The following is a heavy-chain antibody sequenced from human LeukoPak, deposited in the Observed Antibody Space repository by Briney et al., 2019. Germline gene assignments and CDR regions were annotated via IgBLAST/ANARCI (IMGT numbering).Heavy chain of an antibody. D-gene: IGHD6-19*01. Sequence: PGGSLRLSCAASGFTFSSYSMNWVRQAPGKGLEWVSSISSSSSYIYYADSVKGRFTISRDNGKNSLYLQMNSLRAEDTAVYYCARDEGFLAVAGGAKIDYFDYWGQGTLVTVSS. CDR1: GFTFSSYS. V-gene: IGHV3-21*01. CDR3: ARDEGFLAVAGGAKIDYFDY. J-gene: IGHJ4*02. CDR2: ISSSSSYI.